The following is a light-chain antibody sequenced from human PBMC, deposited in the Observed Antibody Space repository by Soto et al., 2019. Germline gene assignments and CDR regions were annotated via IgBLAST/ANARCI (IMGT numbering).Light chain of an antibody. CDR3: QQFDDVPYS. J-gene: IGKJ2*03. Sequence: DLQMTQSPSSLSASVGDRVTITCQASQDITNFLNWYQQKPGKAPKLLIYDASSLQTGVPSRFSGSGSGTDFSFTISSLLPEDIATYYCQQFDDVPYSFGQGTKVAIK. V-gene: IGKV1-33*01. CDR1: QDITNF. CDR2: DAS.